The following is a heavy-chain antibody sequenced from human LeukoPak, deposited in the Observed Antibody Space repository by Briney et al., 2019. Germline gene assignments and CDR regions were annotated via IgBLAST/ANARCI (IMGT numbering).Heavy chain of an antibody. CDR3: ARGGRKRVPAATTTDYYYYMDV. Sequence: GASVKVSCKASGYTFTSYDINWVRQATGQGLEWMGWMNPNSGNTGYAQKFQGRVTMTRNTSISTAYMELSSLRSEDTAVYCCARGGRKRVPAATTTDYYYYMDVWGKGTTVTVSS. D-gene: IGHD2-2*01. V-gene: IGHV1-8*02. CDR2: MNPNSGNT. J-gene: IGHJ6*03. CDR1: GYTFTSYD.